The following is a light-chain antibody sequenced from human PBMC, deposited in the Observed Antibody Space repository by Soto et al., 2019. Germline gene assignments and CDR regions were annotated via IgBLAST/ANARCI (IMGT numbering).Light chain of an antibody. V-gene: IGLV2-8*01. CDR2: QVS. CDR1: SSDIGAYNY. J-gene: IGLJ2*01. Sequence: QSAPTQPPSASGSPGQSVTIACTGTSSDIGAYNYVSWYQQHPGKAPKVIIYQVSKRPSGVSDRFSASKSGNTASLTVSGLQPEDEADYYCSSYVGNSNLVFGGGTKLTVL. CDR3: SSYVGNSNLV.